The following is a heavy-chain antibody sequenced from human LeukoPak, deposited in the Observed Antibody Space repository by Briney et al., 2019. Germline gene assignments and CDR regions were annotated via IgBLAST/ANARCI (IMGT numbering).Heavy chain of an antibody. CDR2: ISWNSGSI. Sequence: GRSLRLSCAASGFTFDDYAMHWVRQAPGKGLEWVSGISWNSGSIGYADSVKGRFTISRDNAKNSLYLQMNSLRAEDTAVYYCARACSSTSCYTPPYYYYGMDVWGQGTTVTVSS. CDR3: ARACSSTSCYTPPYYYYGMDV. CDR1: GFTFDDYA. J-gene: IGHJ6*02. V-gene: IGHV3-9*01. D-gene: IGHD2-2*01.